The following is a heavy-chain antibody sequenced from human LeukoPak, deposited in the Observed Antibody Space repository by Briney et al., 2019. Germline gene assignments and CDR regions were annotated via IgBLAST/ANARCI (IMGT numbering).Heavy chain of an antibody. J-gene: IGHJ4*02. V-gene: IGHV1-69*04. CDR1: GGTFSSYA. CDR3: ARDGRDGYNSHY. Sequence: SVKVSCKASGGTFSSYAISWVRQAPGQGLEWMGRIIPIFGIANYAQKFQGRVTITADKSTSTAYMEPSSLRSEDTAVYYCARDGRDGYNSHYWGQGTLVTVSS. CDR2: IIPIFGIA. D-gene: IGHD5-24*01.